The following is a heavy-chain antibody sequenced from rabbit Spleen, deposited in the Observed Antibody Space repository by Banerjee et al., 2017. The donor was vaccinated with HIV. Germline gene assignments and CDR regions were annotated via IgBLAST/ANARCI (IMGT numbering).Heavy chain of an antibody. J-gene: IGHJ4*01. CDR1: GFSFSSSDY. V-gene: IGHV1S40*01. D-gene: IGHD4-2*01. Sequence: QSLEESGGDLVKPGASLTLTCTASGFSFSSSDYMCWVRQAPGKGLEWISCIAGSSSGSTYYANWAKGRFTISKTSSTTVTLQMTSLTAADTATYFCARGYIYGGGGWDYAFNLWGPGTLVTVS. CDR3: ARGYIYGGGGWDYAFNL. CDR2: IAGSSSGST.